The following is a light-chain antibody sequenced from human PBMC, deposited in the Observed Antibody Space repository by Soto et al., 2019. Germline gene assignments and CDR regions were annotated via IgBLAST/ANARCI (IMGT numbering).Light chain of an antibody. Sequence: EIVMTQSPATLSVSPGERATLSCRASQSVSSNLAWYQQKPGQAPRLLIYGASTGATGIPTRFSGRGSGTDFTLTITSLQSEDFAVYYCQQYNNWPPFGQGTKVEIK. CDR1: QSVSSN. J-gene: IGKJ1*01. V-gene: IGKV3-15*01. CDR2: GAS. CDR3: QQYNNWPP.